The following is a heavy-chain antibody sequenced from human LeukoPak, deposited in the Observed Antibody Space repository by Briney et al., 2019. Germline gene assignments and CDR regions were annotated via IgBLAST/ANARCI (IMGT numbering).Heavy chain of an antibody. D-gene: IGHD6-13*01. J-gene: IGHJ4*02. CDR2: INILSNYI. CDR1: GFTFNSYG. V-gene: IGHV3-21*01. Sequence: GGSLRLSCAASGFTFNSYGMNWVRRAPGKGLEWVSSINILSNYIYYADSVKGRFTISRDNAKNSLYLQMNSLRAEDTAVYYCARAWYGSSFDDWGQGTLVTVSS. CDR3: ARAWYGSSFDD.